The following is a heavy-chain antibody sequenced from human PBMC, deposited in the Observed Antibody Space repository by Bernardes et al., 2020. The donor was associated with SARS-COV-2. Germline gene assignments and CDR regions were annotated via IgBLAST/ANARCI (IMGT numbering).Heavy chain of an antibody. CDR2: ISPDGSIT. Sequence: WGSLRLSCAVSGFSFSTYWMHWVRQAPGKGLVWVSRISPDGSITNYADSVKGRFTISRDNAKNTLYLQMNSLRGEDTAVYYCARNGFEYWGQGTMVTVSS. J-gene: IGHJ4*02. D-gene: IGHD1-1*01. V-gene: IGHV3-74*01. CDR3: ARNGFEY. CDR1: GFSFSTYW.